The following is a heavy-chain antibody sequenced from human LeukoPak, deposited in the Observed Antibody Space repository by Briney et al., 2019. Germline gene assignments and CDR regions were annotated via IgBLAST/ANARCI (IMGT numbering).Heavy chain of an antibody. J-gene: IGHJ4*02. V-gene: IGHV4-39*07. Sequence: SETLSLTCTVSGGSISSSSYYWGWIRQPPGKGLEWIGSIYYSGSTYYNPSLKSRVTISVDTSKNQFSLKLSSVTAADTAVYYCAREIGIAAENDYWGQGTLVTVSS. CDR3: AREIGIAAENDY. CDR1: GGSISSSSYY. CDR2: IYYSGST. D-gene: IGHD6-13*01.